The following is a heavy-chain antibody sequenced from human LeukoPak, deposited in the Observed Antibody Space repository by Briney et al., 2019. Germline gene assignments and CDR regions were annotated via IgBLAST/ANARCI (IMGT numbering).Heavy chain of an antibody. Sequence: GGSLRLSCAASGFTFSIYTMNWVRQAPGKGLEWVSIMNYNGDTKYDADSMQGRFTISRDNSKNTVYLQMNSLRAEDTAIYYCAKDGHCPALCTTQIAVAGYNDNWGQGTLVTVSS. V-gene: IGHV3-23*01. CDR2: MNYNGDTK. CDR3: AKDGHCPALCTTQIAVAGYNDN. D-gene: IGHD6-19*01. J-gene: IGHJ4*02. CDR1: GFTFSIYT.